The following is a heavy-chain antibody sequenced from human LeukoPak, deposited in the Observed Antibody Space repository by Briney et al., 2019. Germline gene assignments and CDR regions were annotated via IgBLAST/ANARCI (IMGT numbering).Heavy chain of an antibody. D-gene: IGHD4-23*01. V-gene: IGHV3-30*02. CDR3: AKGSVATFDY. CDR1: GFTFSSYG. J-gene: IGHJ4*02. CDR2: IRYDGSNK. Sequence: GGSLRLSCAASGFTFSSYGMHWVRQAPGKGLEWVAFIRYDGSNKYYADSVKGRFTISRDNFKNTLYLQMDSLRAEDTAVYYCAKGSVATFDYWGQGTLVTVSS.